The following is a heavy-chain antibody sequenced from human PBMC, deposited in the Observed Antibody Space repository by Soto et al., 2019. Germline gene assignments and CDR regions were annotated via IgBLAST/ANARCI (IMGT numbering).Heavy chain of an antibody. J-gene: IGHJ6*02. V-gene: IGHV3-23*01. D-gene: IGHD3-3*01. CDR3: ARGNNYDFWSGSYYYGMDV. Sequence: GGSLRLSCAASGFSFRGYGLTWVRQAPGKGLEWVSAISSSSGSTFYADSVKGRFIISRDDSKNTLYLQMNSLRAEDTAVYYCARGNNYDFWSGSYYYGMDVWGQGTTVTVSS. CDR1: GFSFRGYG. CDR2: ISSSSGST.